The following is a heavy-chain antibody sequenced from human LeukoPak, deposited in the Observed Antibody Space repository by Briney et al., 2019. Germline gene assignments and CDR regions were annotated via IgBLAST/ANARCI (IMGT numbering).Heavy chain of an antibody. D-gene: IGHD3-22*01. J-gene: IGHJ6*02. V-gene: IGHV1-2*04. CDR1: GYTFTGYY. Sequence: ASVTVSCKASGYTFTGYYMHWVRQAPGQGLEWMGWINPNSGGTNYAQKFQGWVTMTRDTSISTAYMELSRLRSDDTAVYYCARERKDSSGSDYYYYYYYGMDVWGQGTTVTVS. CDR2: INPNSGGT. CDR3: ARERKDSSGSDYYYYYYYGMDV.